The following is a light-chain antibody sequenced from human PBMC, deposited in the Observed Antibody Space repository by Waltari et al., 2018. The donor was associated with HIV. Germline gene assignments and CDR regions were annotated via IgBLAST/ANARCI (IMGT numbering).Light chain of an antibody. CDR2: EVN. CDR1: SSDVGSSNL. Sequence: QSALTQPASVSGSPGQSITISCTGTSSDVGSSNLVSWYQKHPGKAPKLMIYEVNKRPSGVSNRFSGSKPGKTASLTISGLQAEDEADYYCCSYAGSPYVFGTGTKVTVL. V-gene: IGLV2-23*02. J-gene: IGLJ1*01. CDR3: CSYAGSPYV.